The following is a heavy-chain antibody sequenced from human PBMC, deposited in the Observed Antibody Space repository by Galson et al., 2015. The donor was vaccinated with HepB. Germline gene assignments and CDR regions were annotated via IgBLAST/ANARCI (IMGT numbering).Heavy chain of an antibody. CDR1: GFVFSNAW. J-gene: IGHJ4*02. Sequence: SLRLSCAASGFVFSNAWMNWARQAPGKGLEWVGRIKNKAHGETRDYAAPVKGRFTVSRDDSKNTLYLQMNSVTTEDTAMYYCATGEDGHSHWGQGTLVTVSS. CDR3: ATGEDGHSH. D-gene: IGHD5-24*01. CDR2: IKNKAHGETR. V-gene: IGHV3-15*01.